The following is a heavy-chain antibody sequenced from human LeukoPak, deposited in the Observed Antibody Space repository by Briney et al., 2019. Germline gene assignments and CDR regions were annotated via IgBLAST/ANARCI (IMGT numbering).Heavy chain of an antibody. CDR1: GYTLTELS. Sequence: ASVKVSCKVSGYTLTELSMHWVRQAPGKGLEWMGGFDPEDGETIYAQKFQGRVTMTEDTSTDTAYMELSSLRSEDTAVYYCATDLLQGPEDDAFDIWGQGTMVTVSS. CDR2: FDPEDGET. CDR3: ATDLLQGPEDDAFDI. V-gene: IGHV1-24*01. J-gene: IGHJ3*02.